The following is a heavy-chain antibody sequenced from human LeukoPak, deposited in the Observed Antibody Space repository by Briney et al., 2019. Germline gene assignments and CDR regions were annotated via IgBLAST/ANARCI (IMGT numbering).Heavy chain of an antibody. CDR2: INWNGGST. V-gene: IGHV3-20*04. J-gene: IGHJ4*01. CDR3: ARDPTGSFDY. CDR1: GFTFGDYG. Sequence: GGSLRLSCTASGFTFGDYGVSWVRQTPGKGLEWVSGINWNGGSTGYADSVKDRFTISRDKAKKSLYLQMNSLRDEDTALYYCARDPTGSFDYWGHGTLVTVSS. D-gene: IGHD1-14*01.